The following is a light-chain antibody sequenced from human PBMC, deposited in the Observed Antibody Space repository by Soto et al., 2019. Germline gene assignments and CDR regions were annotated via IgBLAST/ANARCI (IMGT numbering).Light chain of an antibody. J-gene: IGKJ1*01. V-gene: IGKV1-39*01. CDR1: QSISSY. Sequence: DIPMTQSPSSLSASVGDRVTITCRASQSISSYLNWYQQKPGKAPKLLIYAASSLQSGVPSRFSGSGSGTDFTLTISSLQPEDFATYYCQQSYSTPREETFGQGTKVEIK. CDR2: AAS. CDR3: QQSYSTPREET.